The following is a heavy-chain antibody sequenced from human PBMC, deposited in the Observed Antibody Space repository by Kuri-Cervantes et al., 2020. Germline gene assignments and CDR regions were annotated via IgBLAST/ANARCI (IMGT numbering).Heavy chain of an antibody. J-gene: IGHJ6*02. V-gene: IGHV3-7*03. CDR2: IKQDGSEK. CDR3: ARDLTIFGVVPYYGMDV. CDR1: GFTFSSYW. D-gene: IGHD3-3*01. Sequence: GGSLRLSCAASGFTFSSYWMSWVRQAPGKGLEWVANIKQDGSEKYYVDSVKGRFTISRDNAKNSLYLQMNSLRAEDTAVYYCARDLTIFGVVPYYGMDVWGQGTTVTVSS.